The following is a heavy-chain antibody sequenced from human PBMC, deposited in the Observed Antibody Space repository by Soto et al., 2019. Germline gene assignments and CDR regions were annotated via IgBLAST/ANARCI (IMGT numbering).Heavy chain of an antibody. CDR1: AGSIDSSNFY. Sequence: QLQLQESGPGLVQPSETLSLTCSVSAGSIDSSNFYWGWIRQPPGEGLEWIGSTYYRANTYYNSSLKSRVTISVDTSKNQFSLKLNSVTAADTAVYYCAKPGAWATLDDWGQGTLVTVSS. V-gene: IGHV4-39*01. CDR3: AKPGAWATLDD. CDR2: TYYRANT. D-gene: IGHD7-27*01. J-gene: IGHJ4*02.